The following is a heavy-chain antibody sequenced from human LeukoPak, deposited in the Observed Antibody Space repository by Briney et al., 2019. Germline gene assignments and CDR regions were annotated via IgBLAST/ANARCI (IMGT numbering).Heavy chain of an antibody. CDR1: GYTFTSYG. CDR2: ISAYNGNT. Sequence: ASVKVSCKASGYTFTSYGISWVRQAPGQGLEWMGWISAYNGNTNYAQKLQGRVTMTTDTSTSTAYMELRSLRSDDTAVYYCARDTPQTYFDDDYDSSGSDAFGIWGQGTMVTVSP. J-gene: IGHJ3*02. CDR3: ARDTPQTYFDDDYDSSGSDAFGI. V-gene: IGHV1-18*01. D-gene: IGHD3-22*01.